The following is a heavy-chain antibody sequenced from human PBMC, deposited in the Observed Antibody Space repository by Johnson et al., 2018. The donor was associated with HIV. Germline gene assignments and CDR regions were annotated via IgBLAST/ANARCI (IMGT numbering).Heavy chain of an antibody. CDR3: AKDSDAFDI. V-gene: IGHV3-7*01. CDR1: GFTFSSYW. Sequence: VQLVESGGGLVQPGGSLRLSCAASGFTFSSYWMSWVRQAPGKGLEWVANIKQDGSEKYYADSVKGRFTISRDNSKDTLYLKMNSLRAEDTAVYYCAKDSDAFDIWGQGTMVTVSS. J-gene: IGHJ3*02. CDR2: IKQDGSEK.